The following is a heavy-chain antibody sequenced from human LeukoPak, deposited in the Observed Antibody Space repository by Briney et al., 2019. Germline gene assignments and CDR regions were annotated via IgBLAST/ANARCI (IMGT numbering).Heavy chain of an antibody. CDR3: ARGADFWSGYSDY. J-gene: IGHJ4*02. CDR2: VYYSGSP. CDR1: VRSISDSNYH. Sequence: SETLSLTCTVSVRSISDSNYHWAWIRQPPGKGLERIESVYYSGSPHYNPSLKSQVTMSADPANNQFSLKVNSVTAADTAVYYCARGADFWSGYSDYWGQGTLVTVSS. V-gene: IGHV4-39*07. D-gene: IGHD3-3*01.